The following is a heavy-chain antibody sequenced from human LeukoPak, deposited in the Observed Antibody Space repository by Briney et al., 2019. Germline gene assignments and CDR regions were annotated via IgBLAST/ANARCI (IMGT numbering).Heavy chain of an antibody. D-gene: IGHD6-13*01. J-gene: IGHJ4*02. CDR3: ARGRYLTTLGGAAAGFLDS. Sequence: SETLSLTCTVSGGSISSSSYYWGWIRQPPGKGLEWIGSIYYSGSTYYNPSLKSRVTISVDTSKNQFSLRLTSVTAADTAVYYCARGRYLTTLGGAAAGFLDSWGQGTLVTVSS. CDR2: IYYSGST. V-gene: IGHV4-39*07. CDR1: GGSISSSSYY.